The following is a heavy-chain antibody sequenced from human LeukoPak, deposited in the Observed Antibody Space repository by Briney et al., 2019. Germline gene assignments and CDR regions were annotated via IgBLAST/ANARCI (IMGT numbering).Heavy chain of an antibody. J-gene: IGHJ4*02. CDR1: GFTFSNYA. D-gene: IGHD3-22*01. CDR2: ISGGGGST. CDR3: TKDRLDFDY. Sequence: GASLRLSCAASGFTFSNYAMSWVRQAPGKGLEWVSGISGGGGSTYYADPLKGRFTVSRDNSKNTLYLQMNSLRVEDTAVYYCTKDRLDFDYWGQGTLVTVSS. V-gene: IGHV3-23*01.